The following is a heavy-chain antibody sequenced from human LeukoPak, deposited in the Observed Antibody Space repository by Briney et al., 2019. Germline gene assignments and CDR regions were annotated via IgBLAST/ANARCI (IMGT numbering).Heavy chain of an antibody. CDR2: INEDGRHK. J-gene: IGHJ4*02. CDR1: GFSFTTYW. D-gene: IGHD3-22*01. CDR3: ARDPPHRFTMIEKDS. Sequence: PGGPLRLSCTASGFSFTTYWMAWVRQAPGKGLEWVANINEDGRHKNYLDSVKGRFTISRDNTKNSVYLQMNSLRAEDTAVYYCARDPPHRFTMIEKDSWGQGILVTVSS. V-gene: IGHV3-7*01.